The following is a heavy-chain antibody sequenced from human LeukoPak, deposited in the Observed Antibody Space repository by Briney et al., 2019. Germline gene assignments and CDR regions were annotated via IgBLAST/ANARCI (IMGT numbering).Heavy chain of an antibody. V-gene: IGHV1-69*13. CDR1: GGTFSSYA. J-gene: IGHJ6*02. D-gene: IGHD4-11*01. Sequence: PSASVKVSCKASGGTFSSYAISWVRQAPGQGLEWMGGIIPIFGTANYAQKFQGRVTITADESTSTAYMELSSLRSEGTAVYYCARPMTTVTRGYYYYGMDVWGQGTTVTVSS. CDR3: ARPMTTVTRGYYYYGMDV. CDR2: IIPIFGTA.